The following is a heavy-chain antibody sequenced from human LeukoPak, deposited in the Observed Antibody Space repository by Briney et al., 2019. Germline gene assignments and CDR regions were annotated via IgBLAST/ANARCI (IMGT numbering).Heavy chain of an antibody. Sequence: EASVKVSCKASGYTFRGNYIHWLRQAPGRGLEWMGWIDANNGDTKSAQKFQGRVTMSRDTSISTAYMDLSSLSPDDAAVYYCARDPSSVTLYFFDYWGQGTLVTVSS. J-gene: IGHJ4*02. V-gene: IGHV1-2*02. CDR3: ARDPSSVTLYFFDY. D-gene: IGHD4-11*01. CDR2: IDANNGDT. CDR1: GYTFRGNY.